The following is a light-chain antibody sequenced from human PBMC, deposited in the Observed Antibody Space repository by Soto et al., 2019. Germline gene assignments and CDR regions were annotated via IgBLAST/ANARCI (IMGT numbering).Light chain of an antibody. J-gene: IGKJ1*01. CDR2: GAS. V-gene: IGKV3-15*01. CDR3: QQYNNWPRT. CDR1: QSVSSD. Sequence: EIVLTQSPGTLSLSPGERATLSCRASQSVSSDLAWYQQKPGQAPRLLMFGASTRATGIPARFSGSGSGTEFTLTISSLQSEDFALYYCQQYNNWPRTFGQGTKVDNK.